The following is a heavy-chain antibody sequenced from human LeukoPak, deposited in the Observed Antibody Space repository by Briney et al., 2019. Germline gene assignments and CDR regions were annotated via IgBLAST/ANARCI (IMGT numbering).Heavy chain of an antibody. CDR1: GATFSSYA. CDR3: ARDGQQQIDYYMDV. D-gene: IGHD6-13*01. CDR2: IIPIFGTA. J-gene: IGHJ6*03. V-gene: IGHV1-69*05. Sequence: ASVKVSCKASGATFSSYAISLVRQAPGQALEWMGGIIPIFGTANYAQKFQGRVTITTDESTSTAYMELSSLRSEETAVYYCARDGQQQIDYYMDVGGKGTTVTVSS.